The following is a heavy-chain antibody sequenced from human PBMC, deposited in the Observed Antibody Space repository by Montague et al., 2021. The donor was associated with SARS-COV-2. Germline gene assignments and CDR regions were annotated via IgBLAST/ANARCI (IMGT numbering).Heavy chain of an antibody. CDR1: GGSISSGGYY. CDR3: ARYGNTMGGAFAF. Sequence: TLSLTCTVSGGSISSGGYYWSWIRQHPGKGLEWIGYIYYSGSTYYNPSLKSRVTISVDTSKNQFSLKLSSVTAADTAVYYCARYGNTMGGAFAFWGRGTMVTVSS. D-gene: IGHD3-16*01. CDR2: IYYSGST. V-gene: IGHV4-31*03. J-gene: IGHJ3*01.